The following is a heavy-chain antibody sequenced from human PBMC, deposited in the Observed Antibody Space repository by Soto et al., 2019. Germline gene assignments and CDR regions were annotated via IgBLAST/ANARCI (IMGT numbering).Heavy chain of an antibody. D-gene: IGHD3-22*01. CDR3: AKHTTFYYDTTGPGDYFYY. CDR2: ITGSGGIT. J-gene: IGHJ4*02. Sequence: GGSLRLSCAASGFTFSSNAMSWVRQAPGKGLEGVSGITGSGGITDYADSVKGRFTISRDNSRNTLYLQMNYLRVEDTAVYFCAKHTTFYYDTTGPGDYFYYWRQGTLVTVSS. V-gene: IGHV3-23*01. CDR1: GFTFSSNA.